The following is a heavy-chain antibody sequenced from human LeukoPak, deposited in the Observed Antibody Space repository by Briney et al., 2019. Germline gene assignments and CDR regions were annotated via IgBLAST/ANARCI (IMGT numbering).Heavy chain of an antibody. J-gene: IGHJ4*02. CDR2: ISSSSSCI. Sequence: GGSLRLSCAASGFTFSSYSMNWVRQAPGKGLEWVSSISSSSSCIYYADSVKGRFTISRDNAKNSLYPQMNSLRAEDTAVYYCAREGRWLQRYAFDYWGQGTLVTVSS. CDR3: AREGRWLQRYAFDY. V-gene: IGHV3-21*01. CDR1: GFTFSSYS. D-gene: IGHD5-24*01.